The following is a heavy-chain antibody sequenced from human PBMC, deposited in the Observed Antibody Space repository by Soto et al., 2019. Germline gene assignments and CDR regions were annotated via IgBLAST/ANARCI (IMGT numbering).Heavy chain of an antibody. CDR1: GGSISSANW. V-gene: IGHV4-4*02. J-gene: IGHJ5*02. CDR3: ARVLRGWFDP. CDR2: ISHSGIT. Sequence: SETLSLTCAVSGGSISSANWWTWVRQPPGGGLEWIGEISHSGITNYKASLKSRVTMSVDKTKNDVSLKLTSVTAADTAVYYCARVLRGWFDPWGQGTPVTVSS.